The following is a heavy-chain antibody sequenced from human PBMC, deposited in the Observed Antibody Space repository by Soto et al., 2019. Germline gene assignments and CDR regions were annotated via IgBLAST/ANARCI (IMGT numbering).Heavy chain of an antibody. V-gene: IGHV3-48*03. CDR3: ARDELNCGGDCFAF. D-gene: IGHD2-21*01. Sequence: EVQLVESGGGLVQPGRSLRLSCAASGFTFTSYEFNWVRQAPGKGLEWISYIGTRGTDIYYADSVKGRFTVSRDNAKNALYLQMNSLRAEDTAIYYCARDELNCGGDCFAFWGQGALVTVSS. J-gene: IGHJ4*02. CDR1: GFTFTSYE. CDR2: IGTRGTDI.